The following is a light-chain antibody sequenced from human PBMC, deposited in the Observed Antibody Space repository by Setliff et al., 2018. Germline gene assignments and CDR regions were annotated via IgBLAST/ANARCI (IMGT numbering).Light chain of an antibody. Sequence: QSALAQPPSASGSPGQSVTIPCTGTSSDVGGYNYVSWYQQHPGKAPKLMIYEVSKRPSGVPDRFSGSKSGNTASLTVSGLQAEDEADYYCSSYAGSNTPYVFGTGTKV. CDR1: SSDVGGYNY. V-gene: IGLV2-8*01. J-gene: IGLJ1*01. CDR3: SSYAGSNTPYV. CDR2: EVS.